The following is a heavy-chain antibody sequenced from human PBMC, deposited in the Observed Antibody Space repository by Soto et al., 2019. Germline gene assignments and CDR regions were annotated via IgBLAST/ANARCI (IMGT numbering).Heavy chain of an antibody. Sequence: PGGSLRLSCAASGFTFSLDGMHLVFQAPGKGLEWVALISDDGSTKYYADSVTGRFTISRDNSKSTLYLQMNSLSADDTAVYYCTRADLTVTLSVFDPWGQGTLVTVSS. CDR1: GFTFSLDG. CDR2: ISDDGSTK. J-gene: IGHJ5*02. V-gene: IGHV3-30*03. CDR3: TRADLTVTLSVFDP. D-gene: IGHD4-17*01.